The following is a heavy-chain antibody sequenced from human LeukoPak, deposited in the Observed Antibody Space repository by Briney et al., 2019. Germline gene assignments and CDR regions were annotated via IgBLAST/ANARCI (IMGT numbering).Heavy chain of an antibody. CDR2: VYYTGST. J-gene: IGHJ3*01. Sequence: SETLSLTCTVSGCSISSYYWSWVRQPPGKGLEWIGFVYYTGSTNYSPSLKSRVTISVDTSKSQFSLKLRSVTAADTAVYYCARISSSNWYNERGAFDVWGQGTMVTVSS. D-gene: IGHD6-13*01. CDR1: GCSISSYY. CDR3: ARISSSNWYNERGAFDV. V-gene: IGHV4-59*01.